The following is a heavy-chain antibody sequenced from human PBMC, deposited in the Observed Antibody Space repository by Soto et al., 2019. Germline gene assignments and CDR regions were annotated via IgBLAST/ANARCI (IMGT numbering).Heavy chain of an antibody. Sequence: QLQLKESGSGLVKPSQTLSLTCAVSGGSITPSDYSWSWIRQPPGRGLEWIGSIYHTGTTHYIPSLKIRVTMALDKSKNHFSLDLTSMTAADTAVYYCVRERTIFGVAPGGGVDVWGRGTTVTVSS. CDR1: GGSITPSDYS. V-gene: IGHV4-30-2*01. D-gene: IGHD3-3*01. CDR2: IYHTGTT. J-gene: IGHJ6*02. CDR3: VRERTIFGVAPGGGVDV.